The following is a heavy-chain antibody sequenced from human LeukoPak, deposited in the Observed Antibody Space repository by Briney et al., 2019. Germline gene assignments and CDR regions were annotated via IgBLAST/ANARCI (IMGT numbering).Heavy chain of an antibody. CDR1: GGSISSYY. Sequence: KPSETLSLTCTVSGGSISSYYWSWIRQPPGKGLEWIGYIYYSGSTNYNPSLKSRVTISVDTSKNQFSLKLSSVTAADTAVYYCARVYSSGWYYYWGQGTLVTVSS. J-gene: IGHJ4*02. CDR3: ARVYSSGWYYY. CDR2: IYYSGST. D-gene: IGHD6-19*01. V-gene: IGHV4-59*01.